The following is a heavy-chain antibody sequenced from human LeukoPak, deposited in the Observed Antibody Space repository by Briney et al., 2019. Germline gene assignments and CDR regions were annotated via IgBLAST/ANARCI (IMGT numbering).Heavy chain of an antibody. Sequence: SETLSHTCAVYGGSFSGYYWSWIRQPAGRGLEWIGRIFTTENTDYNPSLTSRVTMSIDTSKNQFSLELRSVTAADTAVYYCTRDPAFYGSGDWGQGTLVTVSS. V-gene: IGHV4-4*07. CDR3: TRDPAFYGSGD. CDR1: GGSFSGYY. J-gene: IGHJ4*02. CDR2: IFTTENT. D-gene: IGHD3-10*01.